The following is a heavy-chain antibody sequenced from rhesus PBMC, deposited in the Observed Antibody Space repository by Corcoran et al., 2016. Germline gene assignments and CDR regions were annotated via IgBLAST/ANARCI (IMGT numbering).Heavy chain of an antibody. CDR3: ARYSNYEYYFDY. Sequence: QVQLQESGPGLVKPSETLPLTCAVSGASISSNSWSWIRQPPGKGLEWIGYIYGGIGSTSYNPSLKSRVTISKDTSKNQFSLKLSSVTAADTAVYYCARYSNYEYYFDYWGQGVLVTVSS. CDR2: IYGGIGST. J-gene: IGHJ4*01. V-gene: IGHV4-147*01. CDR1: GASISSNS. D-gene: IGHD4-23*01.